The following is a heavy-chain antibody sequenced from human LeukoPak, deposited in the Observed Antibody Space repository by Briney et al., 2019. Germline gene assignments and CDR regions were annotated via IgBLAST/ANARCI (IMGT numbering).Heavy chain of an antibody. V-gene: IGHV4-4*02. CDR2: VYHSGST. CDR1: GGSISSSAW. Sequence: SETLSLTCTVSGGSISSSAWWSWVRQPPGKGLEWIGEVYHSGSTNYNSFLKSRVTISVDKSKNQFSLKLSSVTAADTAVYYCARENVLRFLEWLSYFDYWGQGTLVTVSS. D-gene: IGHD3-3*01. J-gene: IGHJ4*02. CDR3: ARENVLRFLEWLSYFDY.